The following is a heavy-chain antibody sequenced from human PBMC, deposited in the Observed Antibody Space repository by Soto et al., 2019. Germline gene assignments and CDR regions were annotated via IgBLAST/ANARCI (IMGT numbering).Heavy chain of an antibody. J-gene: IGHJ6*02. CDR3: AAADRLRFLYYYYGMDV. CDR2: IYHSGST. D-gene: IGHD3-3*01. V-gene: IGHV4-30-2*01. Sequence: SETLSLTCALSGGSISSGGYSWSWIRQPPGKGLEWIGYIYHSGSTYYNPSLKSRVTISVDRSKNQFSLKLSSLRSEDTAVYYCAAADRLRFLYYYYGMDVWGQGTTVTVSS. CDR1: GGSISSGGYS.